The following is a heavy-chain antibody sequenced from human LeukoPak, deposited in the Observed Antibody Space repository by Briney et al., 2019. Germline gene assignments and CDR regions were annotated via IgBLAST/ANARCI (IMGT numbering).Heavy chain of an antibody. V-gene: IGHV1-69*06. CDR2: IIPIFGTA. CDR3: ATSYYYDSSGYSPAEYFQH. D-gene: IGHD3-22*01. J-gene: IGHJ1*01. Sequence: ASVKVSCEASGGTFSSYAISWVRQAPGQGLEWMGGIIPIFGTANYAQKFQGRVTITADKSTSTAYMELSSLRSEDTAVYYCATSYYYDSSGYSPAEYFQHWGQGTLVTVSS. CDR1: GGTFSSYA.